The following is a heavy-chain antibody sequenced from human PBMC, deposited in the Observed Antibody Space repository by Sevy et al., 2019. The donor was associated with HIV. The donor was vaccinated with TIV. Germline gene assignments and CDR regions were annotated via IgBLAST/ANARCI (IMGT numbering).Heavy chain of an antibody. CDR2: IRSNTDGGTT. CDR1: GLTFSNAW. CDR3: TTDREYGDYKGGFDY. J-gene: IGHJ4*02. D-gene: IGHD4-17*01. V-gene: IGHV3-15*06. Sequence: GGSLRLSCVATGLTFSNAWMVWVRQAPGKGLEWVGRIRSNTDGGTTSYAAPLKGRATISRDDSKNTLFLQMNIVKSADTAVYYCTTDREYGDYKGGFDYWGQGTQVTVSS.